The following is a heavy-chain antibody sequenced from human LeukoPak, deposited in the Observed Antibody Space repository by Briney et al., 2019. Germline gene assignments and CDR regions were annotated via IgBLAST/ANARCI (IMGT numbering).Heavy chain of an antibody. V-gene: IGHV3-23*01. CDR1: GFTFSSYA. D-gene: IGHD6-13*01. CDR2: ISGLGGST. Sequence: GGSLRLSCAASGFTFSSYAMSWVRQAPGXGLEWVSIISGLGGSTYYADSVKGRFAISRDNSKNTLWLQMNSLRADDTAIYYCARDVEARISAAGTFDYWGQGSLVTVSS. J-gene: IGHJ4*02. CDR3: ARDVEARISAAGTFDY.